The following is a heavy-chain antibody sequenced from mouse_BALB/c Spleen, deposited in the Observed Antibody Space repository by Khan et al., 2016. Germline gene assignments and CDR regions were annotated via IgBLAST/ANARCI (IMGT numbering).Heavy chain of an antibody. J-gene: IGHJ4*01. CDR1: GYTFTNYG. D-gene: IGHD2-14*01. CDR3: ARKVRRDYAMDY. V-gene: IGHV9-3-1*01. Sequence: QIQLVQSGPELKKPGETVKISCKASGYTFTNYGMNWVKQAPGKGLKWMGWINTYTGEPTYADDFKGRFAFSLDTSASTAYLQINNLKNEDTATXFCARKVRRDYAMDYWGQGTSVTVSS. CDR2: INTYTGEP.